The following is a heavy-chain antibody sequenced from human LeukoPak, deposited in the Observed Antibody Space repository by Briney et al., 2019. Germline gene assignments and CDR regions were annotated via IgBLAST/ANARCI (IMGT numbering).Heavy chain of an antibody. CDR1: GGSFSGYY. V-gene: IGHV4-34*01. CDR3: TRQSLVSWFDP. J-gene: IGHJ5*02. CDR2: INHSGST. Sequence: SETLSLTCAVYGGSFSGYYWSWIRQPPGKGLEWIGEINHSGSTNYNPSLKSRVTISVDTSKNQFSLKLSSVTAADTAVYYCTRQSLVSWFDPWGQGTLVTVSS. D-gene: IGHD6-6*01.